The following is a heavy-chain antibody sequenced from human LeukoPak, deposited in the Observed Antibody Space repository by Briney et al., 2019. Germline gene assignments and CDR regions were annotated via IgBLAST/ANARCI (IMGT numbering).Heavy chain of an antibody. CDR3: GRGHWGLDY. V-gene: IGHV3-11*01. J-gene: IGHJ4*02. Sequence: GGSLRLSCAVSGFTFSDHYVTWVRQAPGKGLEWVSWISQTATDMSYSDSVKGRFTISRDNARNSLYLQMDSLRPEDTAVYYCGRGHWGLDYWGQGTLLTVSS. CDR1: GFTFSDHY. D-gene: IGHD7-27*01. CDR2: ISQTATDM.